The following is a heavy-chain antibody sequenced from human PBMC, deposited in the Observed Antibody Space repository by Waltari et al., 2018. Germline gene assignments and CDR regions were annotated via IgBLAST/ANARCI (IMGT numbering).Heavy chain of an antibody. V-gene: IGHV3-53*01. CDR2: IYSGGST. Sequence: EVQLVESGGGLIQPGGSLRLSCAASGFTVRSNYMSWVRQAPGKGLEWVSVIYSGGSTYYADSVKGRFTISRDNSKNTLYLQMNSLRAEDTAVYYCARGVTGTFEGNAFDIWGQGTMVTVSS. CDR1: GFTVRSNY. J-gene: IGHJ3*02. D-gene: IGHD1-20*01. CDR3: ARGVTGTFEGNAFDI.